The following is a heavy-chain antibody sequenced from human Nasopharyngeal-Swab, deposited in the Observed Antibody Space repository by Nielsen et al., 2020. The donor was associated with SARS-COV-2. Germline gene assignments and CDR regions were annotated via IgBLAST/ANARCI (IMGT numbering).Heavy chain of an antibody. V-gene: IGHV4-59*13. CDR2: IYYSGST. Sequence: SEILSFTCTVSGGSISSYYWSWIRQPPGKGLEWIGYIYYSGSTNYNPSLKSRVTISVDTSKNQFSLKLSSVTAADTAVYYCARGFDYWGQGTLVTVSS. CDR1: GGSISSYY. CDR3: ARGFDY. J-gene: IGHJ4*02.